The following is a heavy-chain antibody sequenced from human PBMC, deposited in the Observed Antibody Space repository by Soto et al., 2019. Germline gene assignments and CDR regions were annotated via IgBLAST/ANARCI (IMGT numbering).Heavy chain of an antibody. J-gene: IGHJ4*02. V-gene: IGHV4-34*01. Sequence: LSLTCSLYSGSLSGYYWSWIRQPPGKGLEWIGEISPSGTTNYSPSLKSRVSISVDTSKNQFSLNLTSLTAADTAVYYCARSTYYYDSSGSYYFDYWGQGTLVTVSS. D-gene: IGHD3-22*01. CDR2: ISPSGTT. CDR1: SGSLSGYY. CDR3: ARSTYYYDSSGSYYFDY.